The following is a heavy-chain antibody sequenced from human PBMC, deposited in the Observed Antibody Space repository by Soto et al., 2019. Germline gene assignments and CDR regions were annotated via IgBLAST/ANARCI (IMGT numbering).Heavy chain of an antibody. V-gene: IGHV1-69*02. J-gene: IGHJ6*02. CDR2: IIPILGIA. D-gene: IGHD3-22*01. CDR3: ASGSQVSSVYYGMDV. Sequence: ASVKVSCKASGGTFSSYTISWVRQAPGQGLEWMGRIIPILGIANYAQKFQGRVTITADKSTSTAYMELSSLRSEDTAVYYCASGSQVSSVYYGMDVWGQGTTVTVSS. CDR1: GGTFSSYT.